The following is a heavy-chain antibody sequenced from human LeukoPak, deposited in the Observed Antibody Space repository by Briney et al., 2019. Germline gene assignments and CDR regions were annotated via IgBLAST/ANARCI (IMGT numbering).Heavy chain of an antibody. Sequence: GGSLRLSCAASGFTFSSYAMSWVRQAPGKGLEWVSYISSSGSTIYYADSVKGRFTISRDNAKNSLYLQMNSLRAEDTAVYYCARPDYGVPFFDYWGQGTLVTVSS. CDR3: ARPDYGVPFFDY. D-gene: IGHD4-17*01. CDR2: ISSSGSTI. CDR1: GFTFSSYA. V-gene: IGHV3-48*04. J-gene: IGHJ4*02.